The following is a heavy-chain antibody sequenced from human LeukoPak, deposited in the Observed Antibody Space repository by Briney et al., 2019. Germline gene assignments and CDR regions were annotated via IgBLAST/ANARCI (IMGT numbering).Heavy chain of an antibody. CDR2: INSDGSST. CDR3: ARDLRLVGATTAYFDY. D-gene: IGHD1-26*01. J-gene: IGHJ4*02. CDR1: GFTFSSYW. Sequence: PGGSLRLSCAASGFTFSSYWMHWVRQAPGEGLVWVSRINSDGSSTSYADSVKGRFTISRDNAKNTLYLQMNSLRAEDTAVYYCARDLRLVGATTAYFDYWGQGTLVTVSS. V-gene: IGHV3-74*01.